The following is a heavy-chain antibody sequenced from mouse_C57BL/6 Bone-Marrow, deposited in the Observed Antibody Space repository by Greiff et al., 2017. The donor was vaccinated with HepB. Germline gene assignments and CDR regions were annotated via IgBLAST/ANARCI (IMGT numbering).Heavy chain of an antibody. D-gene: IGHD1-1*01. CDR2: IYPADSET. CDR1: GYNFTSYC. J-gene: IGHJ4*01. CDR3: ASPGSSYAYAMDD. Sequence: VQLQQPGAELVRPGSSVKLSCKASGYNFTSYCMDWVKQRPGQGLEWIGNIYPADSETEYNQKFKDKATLTVEKSSSTAYMQLSSLTSEDSAVYYYASPGSSYAYAMDDCGQGTAASVSS. V-gene: IGHV1-61*01.